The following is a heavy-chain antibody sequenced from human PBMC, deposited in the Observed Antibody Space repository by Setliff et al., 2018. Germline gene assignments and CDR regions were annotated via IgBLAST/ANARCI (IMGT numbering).Heavy chain of an antibody. CDR2: IIPIYGST. J-gene: IGHJ4*02. Sequence: GASVKVSCKASGGSFSNYAIIWVRQAPGQGPEWMGGIIPIYGSTNNAEKFQGRVTITADKSTSTAYMELSSLRSDDTAVYYCARGHSSSIAVAGTSFDYWGQGTLVTVSS. CDR3: ARGHSSSIAVAGTSFDY. CDR1: GGSFSNYA. D-gene: IGHD6-19*01. V-gene: IGHV1-69*06.